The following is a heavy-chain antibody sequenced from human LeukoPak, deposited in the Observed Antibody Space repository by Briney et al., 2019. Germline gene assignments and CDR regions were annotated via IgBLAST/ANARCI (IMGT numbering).Heavy chain of an antibody. CDR3: ATGTSGSYYVGIVRPIAY. D-gene: IGHD1-26*01. V-gene: IGHV1-24*01. Sequence: ASVKVSCKVSGYTLTELPIHWVRQAPGKGLKWMGGFDPDDGETVYAQMFQGRVTMTEDTSSDTASMELSSLRSEDTAVYYCATGTSGSYYVGIVRPIAYWGQGTLVTVSS. CDR1: GYTLTELP. CDR2: FDPDDGET. J-gene: IGHJ4*02.